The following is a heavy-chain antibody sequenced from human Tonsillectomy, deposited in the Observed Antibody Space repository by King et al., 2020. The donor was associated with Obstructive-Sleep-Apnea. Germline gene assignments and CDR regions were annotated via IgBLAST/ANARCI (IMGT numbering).Heavy chain of an antibody. CDR2: IYYTGST. Sequence: VQLQESGPGLVKPSETLSLTCTVSGGSIGSHYWSWIRQPQGKGLEWIGSIYYTGSTNYSPSPKSRVTISVDTSKNQFSLKLSSVTAADTAVYYCAERGGGYWGQGTLVTVSS. CDR1: GGSIGSHY. J-gene: IGHJ4*02. D-gene: IGHD3-16*01. V-gene: IGHV4-59*11. CDR3: AERGGGY.